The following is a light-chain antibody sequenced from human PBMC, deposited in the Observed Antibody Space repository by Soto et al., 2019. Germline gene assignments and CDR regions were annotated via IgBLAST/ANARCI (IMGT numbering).Light chain of an antibody. CDR2: GAS. V-gene: IGKV3-20*01. CDR3: QQYGNSPLT. J-gene: IGKJ4*01. Sequence: EIVFTQSPGTLSLSPGERATLSCRASQSVSSTYLAWYQQRPGQAPRLLIYGASNRATGIPDRFSGSGSGTDFTLTISRLEPEDFAVYFCQQYGNSPLTLGGGTKVDIK. CDR1: QSVSSTY.